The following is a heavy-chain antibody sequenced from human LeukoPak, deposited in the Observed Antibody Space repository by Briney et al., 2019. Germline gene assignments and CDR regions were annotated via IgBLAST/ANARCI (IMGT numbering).Heavy chain of an antibody. CDR1: GGTFSSYA. CDR2: IIPIFGTA. CDR3: AIDRDYYGSGSYYNCDY. J-gene: IGHJ4*02. D-gene: IGHD3-10*01. V-gene: IGHV1-69*05. Sequence: ASVKVPCKASGGTFSSYAISWVRQAPGQGLEWMGGIIPIFGTANYAQKFQGRVTITTDETTSTAYMELSSLRSEDTAVYYCAIDRDYYGSGSYYNCDYWGQGTLVTVSS.